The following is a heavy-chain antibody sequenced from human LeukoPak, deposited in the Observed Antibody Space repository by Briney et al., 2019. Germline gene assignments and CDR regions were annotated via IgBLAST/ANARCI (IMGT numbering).Heavy chain of an antibody. V-gene: IGHV4-4*07. CDR3: VREINRYFDL. D-gene: IGHD2-2*01. Sequence: SETLSLTCSVSGGSISSSYWSWIRQPAGEELEWIGHGYTGGTPNSNPSLKSRVALSVDTSKNQFSLTLKSVTAADTAIYYCVREINRYFDLWGRGTLVTVSS. CDR2: GYTGGTP. J-gene: IGHJ2*01. CDR1: GGSISSSY.